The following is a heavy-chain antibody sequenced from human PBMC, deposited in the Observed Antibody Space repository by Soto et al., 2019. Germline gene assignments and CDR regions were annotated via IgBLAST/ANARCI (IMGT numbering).Heavy chain of an antibody. V-gene: IGHV3-30*18. J-gene: IGHJ4*02. CDR1: GFTFSTYG. Sequence: QVQVVESGGGVVQPGRSLTLSCAVSGFTFSTYGMHWVRQAPGKGLEWVAIISYDGSNKYYADSVMGRFAISRDNSKNTLFMQLNRLRHEDTAVYYCAKDIHAGSDGYHYGADYRGQGTQVTVSS. CDR3: AKDIHAGSDGYHYGADY. D-gene: IGHD4-17*01. CDR2: ISYDGSNK.